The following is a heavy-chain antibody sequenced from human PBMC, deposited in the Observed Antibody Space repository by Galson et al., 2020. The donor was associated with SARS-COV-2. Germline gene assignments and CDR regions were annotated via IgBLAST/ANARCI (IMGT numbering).Heavy chain of an antibody. Sequence: GGSLRLSCVVSGFTFKKYWMSWVRQAPGKGLEWVGNIKADGTETHYVDSVKGRFTISRDNANNSLFLQMNNLRAEDTALYYCAREDPRGDVWGQGTMVAVSS. CDR1: GFTFKKYW. V-gene: IGHV3-7*01. D-gene: IGHD3-10*01. CDR2: IKADGTET. CDR3: AREDPRGDV. J-gene: IGHJ6*02.